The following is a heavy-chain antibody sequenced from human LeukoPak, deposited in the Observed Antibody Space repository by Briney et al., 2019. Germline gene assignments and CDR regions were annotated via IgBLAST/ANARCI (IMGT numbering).Heavy chain of an antibody. CDR3: ARQGYSGSYLKLKGFDY. J-gene: IGHJ4*02. Sequence: PGGSLRLSCAASGFTFSSCGMHWVRQAPGKGLEWVAVIWYDGSNKCYADSVKGRFTISRGNSKNTLYLQMNSLREEDTAVYYCARQGYSGSYLKLKGFDYWGQGTLVTVSS. V-gene: IGHV3-33*01. CDR1: GFTFSSCG. CDR2: IWYDGSNK. D-gene: IGHD1-26*01.